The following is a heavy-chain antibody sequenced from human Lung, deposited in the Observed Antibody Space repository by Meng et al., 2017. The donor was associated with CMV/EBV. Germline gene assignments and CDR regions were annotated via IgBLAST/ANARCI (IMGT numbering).Heavy chain of an antibody. V-gene: IGHV3-30*18. CDR1: GFTFSSYG. Sequence: QVHLVESGGRVVQPGRSLRLSCAVSGFTFSSYGFHWVRQAPGKGLEWVAIISYDGGNEYYADSVKGRFTISRDNSKNTLYLQMNSLRADDTAVYYCAKGSRWLPTDYWGQGTLVTVSS. D-gene: IGHD5-24*01. J-gene: IGHJ4*02. CDR3: AKGSRWLPTDY. CDR2: ISYDGGNE.